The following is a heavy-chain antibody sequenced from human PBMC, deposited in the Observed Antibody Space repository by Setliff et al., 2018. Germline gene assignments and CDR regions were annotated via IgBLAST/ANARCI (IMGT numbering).Heavy chain of an antibody. CDR2: IIPIFGTA. J-gene: IGHJ4*02. Sequence: GASVKVSCKASGGTFSSYAISWVRQAPGQGLEWMGGIIPIFGTANYAQKFQGRVTITPDESTSTAYMELSSQRSEDTAVYYCASSRDYNFWSGYYSPLDYWGQRTLVTVSS. CDR1: GGTFSSYA. V-gene: IGHV1-69*13. CDR3: ASSRDYNFWSGYYSPLDY. D-gene: IGHD3-3*01.